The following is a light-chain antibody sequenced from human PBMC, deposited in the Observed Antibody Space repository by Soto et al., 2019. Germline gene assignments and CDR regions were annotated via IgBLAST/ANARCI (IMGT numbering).Light chain of an antibody. CDR3: QQHNNWPLT. Sequence: EIVMTQSPATLSVSPGDRATLSCRASQSVDNDLAWYQQKPGQPPRLLIYDASTRATGSPARFSGSQSGTEVTLTISSLLSEDFAVYSCQQHNNWPLTFGGGTKVGIK. CDR1: QSVDND. V-gene: IGKV3D-15*01. J-gene: IGKJ4*01. CDR2: DAS.